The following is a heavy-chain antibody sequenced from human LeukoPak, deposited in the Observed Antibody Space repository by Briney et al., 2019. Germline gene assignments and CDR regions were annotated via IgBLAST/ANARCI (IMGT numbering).Heavy chain of an antibody. CDR3: ARDGSWGDYQFYFYMDV. Sequence: GGSLRLSCEASGFTFGSSAMSWVRQAPGKGLEWLSGISASGHYIYYADSVKGRFTISRDNSKNTLYIEMNSLRAEDTAVYYCARDGSWGDYQFYFYMDVWGKGTTVTVSS. D-gene: IGHD2-2*01. CDR2: ISASGHYI. V-gene: IGHV3-23*01. J-gene: IGHJ6*03. CDR1: GFTFGSSA.